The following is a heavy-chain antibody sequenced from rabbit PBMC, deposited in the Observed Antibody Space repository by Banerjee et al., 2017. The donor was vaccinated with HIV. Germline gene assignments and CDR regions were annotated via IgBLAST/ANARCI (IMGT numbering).Heavy chain of an antibody. CDR3: ARGTYGYAGYAPNL. J-gene: IGHJ4*01. CDR2: ISGGSSGSA. D-gene: IGHD6-1*01. CDR1: GFDFSSNA. Sequence: QSLEESGGDLVKPGASLTLTCTASGFDFSSNAMCWVRQAPGKGLEWIACISGGSSGSAYYASWAKGRFTISKTSLTTVTLQMTSLTAADTATYFCARGTYGYAGYAPNLWGQGTLVTVS. V-gene: IGHV1S40*01.